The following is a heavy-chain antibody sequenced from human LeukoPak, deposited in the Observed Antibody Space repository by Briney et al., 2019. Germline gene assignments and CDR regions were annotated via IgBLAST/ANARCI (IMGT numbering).Heavy chain of an antibody. D-gene: IGHD3-22*01. CDR1: GFTFSSYA. V-gene: IGHV3-30-3*01. CDR3: ARDSVPKYYYDSSGYYNWFDP. Sequence: XRSLRLSCAASGFTFSSYAMHWVRQAPGKGLEWVAVISYDGSNKYYADSVKGRFTISRDNSKNTLYLQMNSLRAEDTAVYYCARDSVPKYYYDSSGYYNWFDPWGQGTLVTVSS. CDR2: ISYDGSNK. J-gene: IGHJ5*02.